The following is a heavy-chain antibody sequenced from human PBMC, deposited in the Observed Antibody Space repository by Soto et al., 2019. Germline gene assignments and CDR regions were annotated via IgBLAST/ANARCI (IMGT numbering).Heavy chain of an antibody. CDR3: AKALPGSGGGMDV. V-gene: IGHV3-9*01. Sequence: EVQLVESGGGLVQPDRSLRLSCAASGFIFDDYAMQWVRQAPGKGLEWVSGISWNSGSIGYADSVKGRFTISRDNAKNSLFLQMNSLRAEDTALYYCAKALPGSGGGMDVWGQGTTVTVSS. CDR2: ISWNSGSI. D-gene: IGHD6-19*01. CDR1: GFIFDDYA. J-gene: IGHJ6*02.